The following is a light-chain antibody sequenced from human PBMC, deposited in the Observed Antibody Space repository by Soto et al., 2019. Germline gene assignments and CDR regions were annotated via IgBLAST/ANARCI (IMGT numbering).Light chain of an antibody. CDR2: GAS. CDR1: DGLSSVY. V-gene: IGKV3-20*01. J-gene: IGKJ4*01. CDR3: KEYGCSPLT. Sequence: NVVSHSAGTLSLNPGERATLSCSAGDGLSSVYLAWYQHRPGQPLRLLVYGASNRATGIPDRFSGSGSGTDFTLTFSSLEPEDFAVYYSKEYGCSPLTFGGGTKV.